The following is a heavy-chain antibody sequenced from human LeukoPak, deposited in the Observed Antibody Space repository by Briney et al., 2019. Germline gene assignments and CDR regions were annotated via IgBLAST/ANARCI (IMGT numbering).Heavy chain of an antibody. CDR3: ILTGYSAIDY. CDR2: IYYSGST. Sequence: SETLSLTCTVSGGSISSGDYYWSWIRQPPGTGLEWIGYIYYSGSTYYNPSLKSRVTISVDTSKNQFSLKLSSVTAAARAPHYDILTGYSAIDYWGQGTLVTVSS. CDR1: GGSISSGDYY. V-gene: IGHV4-30-4*01. J-gene: IGHJ4*02. D-gene: IGHD3-9*01.